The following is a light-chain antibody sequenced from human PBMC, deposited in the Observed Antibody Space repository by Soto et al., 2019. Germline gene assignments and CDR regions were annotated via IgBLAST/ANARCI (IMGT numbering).Light chain of an antibody. V-gene: IGLV1-40*01. Sequence: QPVLTQPPSVSAAPGQSVIVSCTGSSSNIGAGRDVHWYRQFPGEAPKFLISDSNHRPSGVPDRFSVSKSGASASLAITGLRAEDEGDYFCQSYGTSLSGLYVFGTGTKVTVL. CDR1: SSNIGAGRD. CDR2: DSN. CDR3: QSYGTSLSGLYV. J-gene: IGLJ1*01.